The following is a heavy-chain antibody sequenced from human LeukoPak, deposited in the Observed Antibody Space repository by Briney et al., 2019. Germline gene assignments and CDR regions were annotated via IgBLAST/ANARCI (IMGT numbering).Heavy chain of an antibody. J-gene: IGHJ5*02. D-gene: IGHD3-10*01. CDR2: IYHSGST. Sequence: SETLSLTCTVSGCSISSGYYWGWIRQPPGKGLEWIGSIYHSGSTYYNPSLKSRVTISVDTSKNQFSLKLSSVTAADTAVYYCASVTMVRGVSWGQGTLVTVSS. V-gene: IGHV4-38-2*02. CDR1: GCSISSGYY. CDR3: ASVTMVRGVS.